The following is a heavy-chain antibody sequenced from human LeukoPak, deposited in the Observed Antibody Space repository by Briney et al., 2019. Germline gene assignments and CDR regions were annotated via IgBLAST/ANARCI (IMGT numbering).Heavy chain of an antibody. Sequence: GGSLRLSCVACGFTFRSYSRNWLRQAPGKGLEWVANIKQDGSNKYYLYSVRGRFTISRANTKNSLFLQMTSLRAEDTAVYYCARGWGDCTTVSCYTGGDVFDMWGQGTMVTVSS. D-gene: IGHD2-2*02. CDR2: IKQDGSNK. CDR3: ARGWGDCTTVSCYTGGDVFDM. J-gene: IGHJ3*02. CDR1: GFTFRSYS. V-gene: IGHV3-7*01.